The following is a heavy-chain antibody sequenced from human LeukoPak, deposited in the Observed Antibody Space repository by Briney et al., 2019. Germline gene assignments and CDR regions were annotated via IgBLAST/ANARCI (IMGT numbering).Heavy chain of an antibody. CDR1: GFTFSSYG. CDR2: ISYDGSNK. CDR3: AKDQGSGGSGSYFDY. V-gene: IGHV3-30*18. J-gene: IGHJ4*02. D-gene: IGHD3-10*01. Sequence: PGRSLRLSCAASGFTFSSYGMHWVRQAPGKGLEGVAVISYDGSNKYYADSVKGRFTISRDNSKNTLYLQLNSLRAEDTAVYYCAKDQGSGGSGSYFDYWGQGTLVTVSS.